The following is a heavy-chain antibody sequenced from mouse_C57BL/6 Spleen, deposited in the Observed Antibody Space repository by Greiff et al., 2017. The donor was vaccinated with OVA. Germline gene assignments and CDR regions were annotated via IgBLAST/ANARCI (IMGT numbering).Heavy chain of an antibody. J-gene: IGHJ4*01. D-gene: IGHD2-4*01. CDR2: INPNNGGT. CDR1: GYTFTDYY. CDR3: AKEGYDDYDGVYYAMDY. V-gene: IGHV1-26*01. Sequence: EVQLQQSGPELVKPGASVKISCKASGYTFTDYYMNWVQQSHGKSLEWIGDINPNNGGTSSNQKFTGKATLTVDKSSSTAYMELRSLTSEDSADYYCAKEGYDDYDGVYYAMDYWGQGTSVTVSS.